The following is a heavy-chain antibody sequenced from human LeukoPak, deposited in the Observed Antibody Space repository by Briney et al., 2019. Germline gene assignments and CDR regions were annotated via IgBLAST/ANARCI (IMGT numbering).Heavy chain of an antibody. J-gene: IGHJ4*02. Sequence: GGSLRLSCAASGLTFRDYYMSGIRQAPEKGLEWGSYISGSGTTIYNADSVKGRFTISRDNAKNSLYLQMSSLRAEDTAVYYCVRLLKGAKSYGYVDYWGQGTLVTVSS. CDR3: VRLLKGAKSYGYVDY. V-gene: IGHV3-11*01. D-gene: IGHD3-16*01. CDR2: ISGSGTTI. CDR1: GLTFRDYY.